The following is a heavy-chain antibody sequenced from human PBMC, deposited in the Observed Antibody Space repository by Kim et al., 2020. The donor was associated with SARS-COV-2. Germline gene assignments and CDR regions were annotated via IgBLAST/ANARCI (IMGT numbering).Heavy chain of an antibody. CDR3: ASALYCSSNSCYWVNFDH. CDR1: GFTFSSYS. CDR2: ISSSSSTI. Sequence: GGSLRLSCAASGFTFSSYSMNWVRQAPGKGLEWVSYISSSSSTIYYADSVKGRFTISRDNAKNSLYLQMNSLRDEDTAVYYCASALYCSSNSCYWVNFDHWGQGSLVTVSS. V-gene: IGHV3-48*02. D-gene: IGHD2-2*01. J-gene: IGHJ4*02.